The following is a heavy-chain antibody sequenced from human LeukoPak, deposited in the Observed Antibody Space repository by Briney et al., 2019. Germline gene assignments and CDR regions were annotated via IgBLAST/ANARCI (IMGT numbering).Heavy chain of an antibody. D-gene: IGHD5-18*01. V-gene: IGHV1-2*02. Sequence: ASVKVSCKASGYTFTGYYVHRVRQAPGQGLEWMGWINPNSGGTNYAQKFQGRVTMTRDTSISTAYMELSRLRSDDTAVYYCARPRGDTAMGDVFDYWGQGTLVTVSS. CDR3: ARPRGDTAMGDVFDY. CDR2: INPNSGGT. J-gene: IGHJ4*02. CDR1: GYTFTGYY.